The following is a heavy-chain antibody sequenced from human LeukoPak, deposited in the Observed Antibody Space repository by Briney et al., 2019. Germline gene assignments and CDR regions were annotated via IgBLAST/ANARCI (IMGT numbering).Heavy chain of an antibody. V-gene: IGHV4-39*01. J-gene: IGHJ5*02. CDR2: IYYSGST. CDR1: GGSISSSSYY. D-gene: IGHD2-2*01. CDR3: ARVAIVVVPAARTNNWFDP. Sequence: SETLSLTCTVSGGSISSSSYYWGWIRQPPGKGLEWIGSIYYSGSTYYNPSLKSRVTIFVDTSKNQFSLKLSSVTAADTAVYYCARVAIVVVPAARTNNWFDPWGQGTLVTVSS.